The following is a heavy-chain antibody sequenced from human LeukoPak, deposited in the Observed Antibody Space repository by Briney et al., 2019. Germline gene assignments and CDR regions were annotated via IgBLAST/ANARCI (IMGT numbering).Heavy chain of an antibody. J-gene: IGHJ5*02. CDR2: ISYDGSNK. V-gene: IGHV3-30*18. D-gene: IGHD4-11*01. Sequence: PGGSLRLSCAASGLTFSSYGMHWVRQAPGKGLEWVAVISYDGSNKYYADSVKGRFTISRDNSKNTLYLQMNSLRAEDTAVYYCAKAGDYSDYPWGQGTLVTVSS. CDR1: GLTFSSYG. CDR3: AKAGDYSDYP.